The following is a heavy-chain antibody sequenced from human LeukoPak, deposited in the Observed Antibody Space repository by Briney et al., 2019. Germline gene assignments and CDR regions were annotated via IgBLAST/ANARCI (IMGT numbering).Heavy chain of an antibody. CDR2: INPNSGGT. CDR1: GYTFTGYY. Sequence: ASVKVSCKASGYTFTGYYMHWVRQAPGQGLEWMGWINPNSGGTNYAQKFQGRVTMTRVTSISTAYMELSRLRSDDTAVYYCARAPSWYDSNWFDPWGQGTLVTVSS. CDR3: ARAPSWYDSNWFDP. D-gene: IGHD3-22*01. V-gene: IGHV1-2*02. J-gene: IGHJ5*02.